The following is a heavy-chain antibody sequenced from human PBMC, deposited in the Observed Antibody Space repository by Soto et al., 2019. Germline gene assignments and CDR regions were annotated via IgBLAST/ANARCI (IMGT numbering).Heavy chain of an antibody. Sequence: QVQLVQSGAEVKKPGSSVKVSCKASGGTFSSYTISWVRQAPGQGLEWMGRIIPILGIANYAQKFQGRVTITADKSTSTAYMELSILGSEDTAVYYCARDLPDIVVVPTAMGEPGWFDPWGQGTLVTVSS. V-gene: IGHV1-69*08. CDR3: ARDLPDIVVVPTAMGEPGWFDP. CDR1: GGTFSSYT. D-gene: IGHD2-2*01. CDR2: IIPILGIA. J-gene: IGHJ5*02.